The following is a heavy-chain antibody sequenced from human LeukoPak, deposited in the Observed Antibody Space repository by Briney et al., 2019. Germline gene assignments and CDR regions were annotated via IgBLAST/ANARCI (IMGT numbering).Heavy chain of an antibody. V-gene: IGHV4-59*08. CDR3: ARQPLGYCSGGSCYSLTQYYYYGMDV. Sequence: SETLSLTCAVYGGSFSSYYWSWIRQPPGKGLEWIGYIYYSGSTNYNPSLKSRVTISVDTSKNQFSLKLSSVTAADTAVYYCARQPLGYCSGGSCYSLTQYYYYGMDVWGQGTTVTVSS. J-gene: IGHJ6*02. D-gene: IGHD2-15*01. CDR1: GGSFSSYY. CDR2: IYYSGST.